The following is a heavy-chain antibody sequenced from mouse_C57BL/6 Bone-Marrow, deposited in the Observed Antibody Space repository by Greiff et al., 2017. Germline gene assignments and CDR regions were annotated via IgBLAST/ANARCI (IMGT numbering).Heavy chain of an antibody. CDR3: ARLYYGRNYAMDY. V-gene: IGHV14-3*01. D-gene: IGHD1-1*01. CDR2: IDPANGNT. CDR1: GFNIKNTY. J-gene: IGHJ4*01. Sequence: VQLQQSVAELVRPGASVKLSCTASGFNIKNTYMPWVKQRPEQGLEWIGRIDPANGNTKYAPKFQGKATITADTSSNTAYLQLSSLTSEDTAIYYCARLYYGRNYAMDYWGQGTSVTVSS.